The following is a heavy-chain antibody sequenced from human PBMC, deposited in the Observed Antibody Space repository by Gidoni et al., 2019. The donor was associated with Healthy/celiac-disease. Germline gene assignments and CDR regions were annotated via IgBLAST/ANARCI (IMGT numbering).Heavy chain of an antibody. CDR1: GYTFPGYY. CDR2: INPNSGGT. D-gene: IGHD6-19*01. CDR3: AREMVAVAGTGGFDY. V-gene: IGHV1-2*04. J-gene: IGHJ4*02. Sequence: QVQLVQSGAEVKKPGASVKVSCKASGYTFPGYYMPWVRQAPGQGLEWMGWINPNSGGTNYAQKFQGWVTMTRDTSISTAYMELSRLRSDDTAVYYCAREMVAVAGTGGFDYWGQGTLVTVSS.